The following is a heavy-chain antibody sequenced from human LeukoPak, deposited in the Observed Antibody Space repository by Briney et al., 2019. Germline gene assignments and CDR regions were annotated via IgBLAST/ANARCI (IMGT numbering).Heavy chain of an antibody. J-gene: IGHJ4*02. CDR2: ISYDGSNK. CDR3: AKTLEDGSYDY. D-gene: IGHD1-26*01. Sequence: PGGSLRLSCAASGFTFSSYSMNWVRQAPGKGLEWVAVISYDGSNKYYAEPVKGRFTISRDNPKNTLYLQMNSLRGEDTAVYYCAKTLEDGSYDYWGRGTLVTVSS. V-gene: IGHV3-30*18. CDR1: GFTFSSYS.